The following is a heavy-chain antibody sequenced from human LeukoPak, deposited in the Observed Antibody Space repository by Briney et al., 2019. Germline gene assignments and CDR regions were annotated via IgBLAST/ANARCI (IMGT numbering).Heavy chain of an antibody. V-gene: IGHV1-46*01. CDR1: GYTFTSYY. D-gene: IGHD1-26*01. CDR3: ARTPTVGAKLYYFDY. Sequence: ASVKVSCKASGYTFTSYYMHWVRQAPGQGLEWMGIINPSGGSTSYAQKFQGRVTMTRDTSTSTVYMELSSLRSEDTAVYYCARTPTVGAKLYYFDYWGQGTLVTVSS. CDR2: INPSGGST. J-gene: IGHJ4*02.